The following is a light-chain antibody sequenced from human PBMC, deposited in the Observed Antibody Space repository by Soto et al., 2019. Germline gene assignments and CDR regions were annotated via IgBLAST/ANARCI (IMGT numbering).Light chain of an antibody. J-gene: IGKJ2*01. CDR3: QQSDSIPFT. CDR1: QSVSSS. V-gene: IGKV1-39*01. Sequence: DLQMTQSPSSLSASVGDRVTITCRASQSVSSSLNWYQQTPGKAPKLLIYAASSLQSGVPSRFSGSGSGTDFTLTISSLQPEDFATYFCQQSDSIPFTFGRGTKLEIK. CDR2: AAS.